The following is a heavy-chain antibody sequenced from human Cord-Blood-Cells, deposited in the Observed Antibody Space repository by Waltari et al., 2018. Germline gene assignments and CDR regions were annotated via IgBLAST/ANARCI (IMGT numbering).Heavy chain of an antibody. CDR1: GGSFSGYY. CDR3: ARRQGYGSGSYIWFDP. V-gene: IGHV4-34*01. J-gene: IGHJ5*02. CDR2: IKHSGRT. D-gene: IGHD3-10*01. Sequence: QVQLQQWGAGLLKPSETLSLTCAVYGGSFSGYYWSWIRQPPGKGLEWIGEIKHSGRTNHNPSLKSRVTISVDTSKNQFSLKLSSVTAADTAVYYCARRQGYGSGSYIWFDPWGQGTLVTVSS.